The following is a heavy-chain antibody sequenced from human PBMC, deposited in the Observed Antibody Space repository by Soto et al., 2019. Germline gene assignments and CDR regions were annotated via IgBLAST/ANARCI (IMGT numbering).Heavy chain of an antibody. Sequence: QVQLQQWGAGLLKPSETLSLTCAVYGGFVSSGSYYWSWIRQPPGKGLEWIGEMSHSGGTHFNPSLKSQVTISVDTSKNQFPLKMSSVTAADTALYYCARVERGTATTVVDAFDIWGPGTMVTVSS. CDR2: MSHSGGT. J-gene: IGHJ3*02. CDR3: ARVERGTATTVVDAFDI. V-gene: IGHV4-34*01. CDR1: GGFVSSGSYY. D-gene: IGHD1-1*01.